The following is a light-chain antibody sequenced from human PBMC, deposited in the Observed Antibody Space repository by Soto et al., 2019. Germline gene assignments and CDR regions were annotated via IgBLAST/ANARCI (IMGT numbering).Light chain of an antibody. CDR1: IGDFGSNDV. V-gene: IGLV2-23*02. CDR2: EVT. CDR3: CSYAGGGTYV. J-gene: IGLJ3*02. Sequence: QSALTQPASVSGSPGQSITISCSGVIGDFGSNDVVSWYQQDPGRAPKLIIYEVTRRPSGVSNRFSGSYSANTASLTISDLQPEDESIYYCCSYAGGGTYVFGGGTKVTVL.